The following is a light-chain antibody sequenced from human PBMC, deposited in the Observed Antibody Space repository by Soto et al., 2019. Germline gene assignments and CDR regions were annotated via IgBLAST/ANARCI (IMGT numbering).Light chain of an antibody. J-gene: IGKJ1*01. CDR1: QSVRSSN. CDR2: GAS. CDR3: QQYGSSPQT. Sequence: EIVLTQSPGTLSLSPGERATLSCRASQSVRSSNLAWYQQKPGQAPRLLIYGASNRATGIPDKFSGSGSGTDFTLTISRLEPDDFAVYYCQQYGSSPQTFGQGTKVEIK. V-gene: IGKV3-20*01.